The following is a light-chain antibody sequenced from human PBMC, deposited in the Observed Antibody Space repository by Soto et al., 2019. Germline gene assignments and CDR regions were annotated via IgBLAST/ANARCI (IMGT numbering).Light chain of an antibody. CDR2: EVS. Sequence: QSALTQPPSASGSPGQSVTISCTGTSSDVGGHNYVSWYQHHPRKAPKLMLYEVSKRPSGVPDRFSGYKSGNTAPLTVSGLQAEDEADYYCSSYAGSNNVIFGGGTKLTVL. CDR1: SSDVGGHNY. V-gene: IGLV2-8*01. CDR3: SSYAGSNNVI. J-gene: IGLJ2*01.